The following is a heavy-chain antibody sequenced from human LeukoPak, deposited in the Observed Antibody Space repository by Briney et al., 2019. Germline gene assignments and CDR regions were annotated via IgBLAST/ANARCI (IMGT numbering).Heavy chain of an antibody. CDR2: ISAYNGNT. J-gene: IGHJ6*03. CDR3: ARDRHYYGSGTLAYYYYMDV. CDR1: GYTFTSYG. Sequence: ASVKVSCKASGYTFTSYGISWVRQAPGQGLEWMGWISAYNGNTNYAQKLQGRVTMTTDTSTSTAYMELRSLRSDDTAVYYCARDRHYYGSGTLAYYYYMDVWGKGTTVTISS. V-gene: IGHV1-18*01. D-gene: IGHD3-10*01.